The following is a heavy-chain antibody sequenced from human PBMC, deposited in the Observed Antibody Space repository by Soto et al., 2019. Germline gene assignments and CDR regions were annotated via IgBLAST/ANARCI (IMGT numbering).Heavy chain of an antibody. CDR2: INHSGST. D-gene: IGHD5-18*01. V-gene: IGHV4-34*01. CDR1: GGSFSGYY. Sequence: QVQLQQWGAGLLKTSETLSLTCAVYGGSFSGYYWSWIRQPPGKGLEWIGEINHSGSTNYNPSLRSRVTISVDTSKNQFSLKLSSVTAADTAVYYCARGLGSYGYFDYWVQGTLVTVSS. J-gene: IGHJ4*02. CDR3: ARGLGSYGYFDY.